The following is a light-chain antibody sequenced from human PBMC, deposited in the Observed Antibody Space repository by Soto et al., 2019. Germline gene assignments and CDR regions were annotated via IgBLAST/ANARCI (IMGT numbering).Light chain of an antibody. CDR3: SSYTSSSTYV. CDR2: DVS. J-gene: IGLJ1*01. CDR1: SSDVGGYNY. V-gene: IGLV2-14*01. Sequence: QSALTQPASVSGSPGQSITISCTGTSSDVGGYNYVSWYQQHPGKAPKLMIYDVSNRPSWVSNRFSGSKSGNTASLTIAGLQAEDEADYYRSSYTSSSTYVFGTGTKLTVL.